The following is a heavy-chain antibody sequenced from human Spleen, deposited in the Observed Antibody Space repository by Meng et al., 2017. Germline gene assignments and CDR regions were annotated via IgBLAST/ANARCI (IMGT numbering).Heavy chain of an antibody. CDR1: GFTFGSYA. V-gene: IGHV3-23*01. CDR3: AKDPYTTRQTNLLDY. Sequence: GESLKISCAASGFTFGSYAMTWVRQAPGKGLERVAAISGNGEDTYYADSVKGRFTISRDNSNNTLSLHMNSLRADDTAVYFCAKDPYTTRQTNLLDYWGQGTLVTVSS. J-gene: IGHJ4*02. D-gene: IGHD2-2*02. CDR2: ISGNGEDT.